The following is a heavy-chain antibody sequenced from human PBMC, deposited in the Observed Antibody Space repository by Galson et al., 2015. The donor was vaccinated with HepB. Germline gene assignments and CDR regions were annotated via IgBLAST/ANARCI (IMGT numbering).Heavy chain of an antibody. CDR3: ALERSSGWYREYFQH. CDR2: ISYDGSNK. D-gene: IGHD6-19*01. Sequence: SLRLSCAASGFTFSSYGMHWVRQAPGKGLEWVAVISYDGSNKYYADSVKGRFTISRDNSKNTLYLQMNSLRAEDTAVYYCALERSSGWYREYFQHWGQGTLVTVSS. J-gene: IGHJ1*01. V-gene: IGHV3-30*03. CDR1: GFTFSSYG.